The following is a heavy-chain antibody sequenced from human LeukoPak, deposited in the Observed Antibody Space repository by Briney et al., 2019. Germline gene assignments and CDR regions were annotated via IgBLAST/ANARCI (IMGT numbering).Heavy chain of an antibody. V-gene: IGHV4-34*01. J-gene: IGHJ4*02. D-gene: IGHD4-17*01. CDR1: GGSFSGYY. CDR2: INHSGSA. Sequence: SETLSLTCAVYGGSFSGYYWSWIRQPPGKGLEWIGEINHSGSANYNPSLKSRVTISLDTSKKQFSLELSSVTAADTAVYYCARGQGTVTTHWGQGTLVTVSS. CDR3: ARGQGTVTTH.